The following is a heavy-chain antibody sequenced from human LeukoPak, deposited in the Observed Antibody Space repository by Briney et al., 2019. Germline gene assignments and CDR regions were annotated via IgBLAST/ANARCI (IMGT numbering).Heavy chain of an antibody. J-gene: IGHJ5*02. D-gene: IGHD6-13*01. CDR1: GGSFSGYY. Sequence: PSETLSLTCAVYGGSFSGYYWSWIRQPPGKGLEWIGEINHSGSTNYNPSLKSRVTISVDTSKNQFSLKLSSVTAADTAVYYCAGAGYSSSYNWFDPWGEATLVTVSS. CDR2: INHSGST. CDR3: AGAGYSSSYNWFDP. V-gene: IGHV4-34*01.